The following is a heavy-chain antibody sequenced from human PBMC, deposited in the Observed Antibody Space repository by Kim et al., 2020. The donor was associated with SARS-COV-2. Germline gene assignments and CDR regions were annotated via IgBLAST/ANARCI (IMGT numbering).Heavy chain of an antibody. D-gene: IGHD6-13*01. Sequence: YYGDSVKGRFTISRDTAKNSLSLQMNSLRAEDTAVYYCATYSSSWHGFVYWGQGTLVTVSS. J-gene: IGHJ4*02. CDR3: ATYSSSWHGFVY. V-gene: IGHV3-7*01.